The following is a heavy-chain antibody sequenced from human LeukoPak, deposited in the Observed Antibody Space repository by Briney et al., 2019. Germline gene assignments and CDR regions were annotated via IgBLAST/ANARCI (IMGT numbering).Heavy chain of an antibody. D-gene: IGHD3-16*01. J-gene: IGHJ3*02. CDR3: ARVGGVGAFDI. Sequence: ASVTVSCKASGGTFSSYAISWVRQAPGQGLEWMGRIIPILGIANYAQKFQGRVTITADKSTSTAYMELSSLRSEDTAVYYCARVGGVGAFDIWGQGTMVTVSS. V-gene: IGHV1-69*04. CDR2: IIPILGIA. CDR1: GGTFSSYA.